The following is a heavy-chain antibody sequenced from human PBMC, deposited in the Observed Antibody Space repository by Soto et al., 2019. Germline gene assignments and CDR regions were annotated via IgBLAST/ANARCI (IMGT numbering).Heavy chain of an antibody. CDR2: IYSGGTT. D-gene: IGHD3-22*01. V-gene: IGHV3-66*01. CDR3: ARNGDSSDYRGWFDP. CDR1: GFTVSSNY. J-gene: IGHJ5*02. Sequence: EVQLVESGGGLVQPGGSLILSCAASGFTVSSNYMSWVRQAPGKGLEWASVIYSGGTTYYADSVKGRFTISRDNSKNTLYLQMNSLRAEDTAVYYCARNGDSSDYRGWFDPWGQGTLVTVSS.